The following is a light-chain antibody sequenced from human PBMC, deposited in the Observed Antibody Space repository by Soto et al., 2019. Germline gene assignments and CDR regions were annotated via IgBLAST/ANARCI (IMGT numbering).Light chain of an antibody. V-gene: IGKV1-39*01. J-gene: IGKJ1*01. Sequence: DVQMTQTPSSLSASVGDRVTITCRASQRISSYLNWYQQKPGKAPKLLIYAASSLQSGVPSRFSGSGSGTEFTLTIIGLQPDDSATYYCQQYNSLWTFGQGTKVDIK. CDR3: QQYNSLWT. CDR2: AAS. CDR1: QRISSY.